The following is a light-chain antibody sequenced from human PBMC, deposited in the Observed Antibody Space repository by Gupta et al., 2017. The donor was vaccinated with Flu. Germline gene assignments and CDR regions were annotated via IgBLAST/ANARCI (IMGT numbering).Light chain of an antibody. J-gene: IGLJ1*01. CDR3: QAWDSTTGV. V-gene: IGLV3-1*01. Sequence: SYELTQPPSVSVSPGQTASITCSGANLGDKYACWYQQKPGQSPVLVIYKDTKRPSGIPERFSGSNSGNTATLTISGTQAMDEDDYYCQAWDSTTGVFGTGTKVTVL. CDR1: NLGDKY. CDR2: KDT.